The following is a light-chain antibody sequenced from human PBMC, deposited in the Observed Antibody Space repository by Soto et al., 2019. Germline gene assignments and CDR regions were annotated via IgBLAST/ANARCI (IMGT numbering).Light chain of an antibody. CDR2: GAS. Sequence: ETVMTQCPGTLSEYLGKRATLSCRASQSVSIHLAWYQQKPGQAPRLLIYGASNRATGIPARFSGSGSGTDFTLTISSLEPEDFAVYYCQQRSNWPPWTFGQGTKVDIK. J-gene: IGKJ1*01. CDR3: QQRSNWPPWT. V-gene: IGKV3-11*01. CDR1: QSVSIH.